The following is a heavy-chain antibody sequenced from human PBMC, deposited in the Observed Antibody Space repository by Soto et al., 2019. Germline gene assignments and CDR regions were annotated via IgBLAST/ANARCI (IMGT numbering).Heavy chain of an antibody. CDR3: TRPMGYSYGVDY. J-gene: IGHJ4*02. CDR1: GVTFSGSA. CDR2: IRSKANSYAT. D-gene: IGHD5-18*01. V-gene: IGHV3-73*01. Sequence: GGSLRLSWAASGVTFSGSAMHWVRQASGKGLEWVGRIRSKANSYATAYAASVKGRFTISRDDSKNTAYLQMNSLKTEDTAVYYCTRPMGYSYGVDYWGQGTLVTVS.